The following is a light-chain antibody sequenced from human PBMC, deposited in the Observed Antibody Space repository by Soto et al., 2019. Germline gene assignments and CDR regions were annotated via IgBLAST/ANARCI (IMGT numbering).Light chain of an antibody. J-gene: IGKJ1*01. CDR3: QQYGTSHRT. CDR1: QSVSSNY. Sequence: EIVLTQSPDTLSLSTGERATLSCRTSQSVSSNYLAWYQQKPAQAPRLLIYGASSRATGIPDRFSGSGSGTDFTLTISKLEPEDLAVYYCQQYGTSHRTFGQGTKVDIK. V-gene: IGKV3-20*01. CDR2: GAS.